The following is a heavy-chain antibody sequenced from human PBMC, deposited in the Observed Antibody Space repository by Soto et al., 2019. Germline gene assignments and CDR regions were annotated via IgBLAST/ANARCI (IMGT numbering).Heavy chain of an antibody. D-gene: IGHD3-3*01. J-gene: IGHJ6*02. CDR3: AKALYDFWSGYPTYGMDV. Sequence: GGSLRLSCAASGFTFSSYAMSWVRQAPGKGLEWVSAISGSGGSTYYADSVKGRFTISRDNSMNTLYLQMNSLRAEDTAVYYCAKALYDFWSGYPTYGMDVWGQGTTVTVSS. CDR1: GFTFSSYA. CDR2: ISGSGGST. V-gene: IGHV3-23*01.